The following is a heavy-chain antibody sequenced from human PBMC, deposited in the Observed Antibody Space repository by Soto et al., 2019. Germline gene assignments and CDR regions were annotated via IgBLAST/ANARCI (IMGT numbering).Heavy chain of an antibody. D-gene: IGHD1-1*01. V-gene: IGHV1-18*01. CDR1: GYTFTSYG. CDR2: ISGYNGNT. Sequence: QVQLVQSGAEVKKPGASVKVSCKSSGYTFTSYGISWVRQAPGQGLEWRGWISGYNGNTNYAQKRQGRVTMTTDTSTSTAYMELRSLRSDDTAVYYGARDEGYKWNDGGWFDPWGQGTLVTVS. J-gene: IGHJ5*02. CDR3: ARDEGYKWNDGGWFDP.